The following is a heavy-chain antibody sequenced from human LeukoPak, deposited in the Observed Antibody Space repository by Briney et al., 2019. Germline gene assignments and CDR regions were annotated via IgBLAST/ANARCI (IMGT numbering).Heavy chain of an antibody. Sequence: NPSETLSLTCTVSGGSISSYYWSWIRQPPGKGLEWIGYIYYSGSTNYNPSLKSRVTISVDTSKNQFSLKLSSVTAADTAVYYCARSSSGYSSGWYPLDYWGQGTLVTVSS. CDR3: ARSSSGYSSGWYPLDY. CDR1: GGSISSYY. CDR2: IYYSGST. V-gene: IGHV4-59*01. J-gene: IGHJ4*02. D-gene: IGHD6-19*01.